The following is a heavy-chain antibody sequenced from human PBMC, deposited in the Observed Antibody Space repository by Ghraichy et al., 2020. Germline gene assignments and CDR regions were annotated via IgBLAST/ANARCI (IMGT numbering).Heavy chain of an antibody. J-gene: IGHJ6*02. CDR3: TSSTNSYGMDV. D-gene: IGHD2-2*01. CDR2: IRSKANSYAT. Sequence: LSLTCAASGFTFSGSAMHWVRQASGKGLEWVGRIRSKANSYATAYAASVKGRFTIFRDDSKNTAYLQMNSLKTEDTAVYYCTSSTNSYGMDVWGQGTTVTVSS. V-gene: IGHV3-73*01. CDR1: GFTFSGSA.